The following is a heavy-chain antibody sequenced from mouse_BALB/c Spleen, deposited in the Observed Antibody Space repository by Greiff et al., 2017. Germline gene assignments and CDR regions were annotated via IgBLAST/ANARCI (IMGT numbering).Heavy chain of an antibody. Sequence: LVESGPELVKPGASVKMSCKASGYTFTSYVMHWVKQKPGQGLEWIGYINPYNDGTKYNEKFKGKATLTSDKSSSTAYMELSSLTSEDSAVYYCARIGGNYRNAMDYWGQGTSVTVSS. CDR3: ARIGGNYRNAMDY. D-gene: IGHD2-1*01. CDR1: GYTFTSYV. CDR2: INPYNDGT. J-gene: IGHJ4*01. V-gene: IGHV1-14*01.